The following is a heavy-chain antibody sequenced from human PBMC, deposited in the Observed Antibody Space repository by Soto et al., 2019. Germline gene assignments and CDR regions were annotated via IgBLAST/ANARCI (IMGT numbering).Heavy chain of an antibody. J-gene: IGHJ4*02. CDR3: VKEKLYSNYEYYFDY. CDR1: GFTFRNYA. CDR2: ISWHSGTI. V-gene: IGHV3-9*01. Sequence: VQLVESGGGLVQPGRSLRLSCAASGFTFRNYAMHWVRRAPGKGLEWVSGISWHSGTIGYVDSVRGRFTISRDNAKNSLHLQMNSLRPEDTALYYCVKEKLYSNYEYYFDYWGQGTLVTVSS. D-gene: IGHD4-4*01.